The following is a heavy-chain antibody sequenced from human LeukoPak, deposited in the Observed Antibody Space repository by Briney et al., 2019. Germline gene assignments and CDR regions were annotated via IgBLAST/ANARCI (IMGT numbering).Heavy chain of an antibody. CDR1: GGSISSSSYY. CDR3: ARQYCSSTSCYSP. CDR2: IYYSGST. Sequence: PSETLSLTCTVSGGSISSSSYYWGGIRQPPGKGLEGIGSIYYSGSTYYNPSLKSRVTISVDTSKNHFSLKLSSVTAADTAEYYCARQYCSSTSCYSPWGQGTMVTVSS. J-gene: IGHJ3*01. D-gene: IGHD2-2*01. V-gene: IGHV4-39*01.